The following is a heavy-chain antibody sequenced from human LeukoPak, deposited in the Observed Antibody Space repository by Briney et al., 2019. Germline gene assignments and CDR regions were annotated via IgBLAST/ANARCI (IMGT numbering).Heavy chain of an antibody. CDR3: AREPDPVGASSDDAFDI. CDR1: GGSISSYY. Sequence: KPSETLSLTCTVSGGSISSYYWSWIRQPAGKGLEWIGRIYTSGSTNYNPSLKSRVTMSVDTSKNQFSLKLSSVTAADTAVYYCAREPDPVGASSDDAFDIWGQGTMVTVSS. V-gene: IGHV4-4*07. CDR2: IYTSGST. J-gene: IGHJ3*02. D-gene: IGHD1-26*01.